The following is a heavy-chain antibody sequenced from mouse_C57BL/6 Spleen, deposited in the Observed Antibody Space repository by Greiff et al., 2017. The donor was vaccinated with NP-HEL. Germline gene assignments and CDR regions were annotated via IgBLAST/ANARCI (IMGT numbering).Heavy chain of an antibody. CDR3: ARLRYGSSYVPDY. CDR1: GYTFTSYW. D-gene: IGHD1-1*01. J-gene: IGHJ2*01. V-gene: IGHV1-64*01. CDR2: IHPNSGST. Sequence: QVQLQQSGAELVKPGASVKLSCKASGYTFTSYWMHWVKQRPGQGLEWIGMIHPNSGSTNYNEKFKSKATLTVDKSSSTAYMQLSSLTSEDSAVYYCARLRYGSSYVPDYWGQGTTLTVSS.